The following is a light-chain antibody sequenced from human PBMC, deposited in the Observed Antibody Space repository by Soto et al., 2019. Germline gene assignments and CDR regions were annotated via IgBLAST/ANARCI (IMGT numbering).Light chain of an antibody. CDR2: RDV. J-gene: IGLJ3*02. CDR3: QVWYSSTAAWV. V-gene: IGLV3-9*01. Sequence: SSELTQPLSVSVALGQTARITCGGNNIGGKNVHWYQHKPGQAPVLVIHRDVNRPSGIPERFSCSNTGNTATLTISRAQAGDEADYYCQVWYSSTAAWVFGGGTKLTVL. CDR1: NIGGKN.